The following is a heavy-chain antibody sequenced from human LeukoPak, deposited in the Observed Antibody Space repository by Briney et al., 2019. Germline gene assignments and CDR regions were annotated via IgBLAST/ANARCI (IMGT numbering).Heavy chain of an antibody. Sequence: SETLSLTCTVSGGSISSYYWSWIRQPPGKGLEWIGYIYYSGSTNYNPSLKSRVTISVDTSENQFSLKLSSVTAADTAVYYCARSYTAMVVAFDYWGQGTRVTVSS. CDR3: ARSYTAMVVAFDY. D-gene: IGHD5-18*01. CDR1: GGSISSYY. CDR2: IYYSGST. J-gene: IGHJ4*02. V-gene: IGHV4-59*08.